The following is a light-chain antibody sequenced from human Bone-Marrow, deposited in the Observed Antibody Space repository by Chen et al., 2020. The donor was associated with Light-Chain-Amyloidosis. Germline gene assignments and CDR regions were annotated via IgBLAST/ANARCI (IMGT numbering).Light chain of an antibody. CDR1: NIGSTS. CDR3: QVWDRSSDRPV. CDR2: DDS. Sequence: SYVLTQPSSVSVAPGQTATIACGGNNIGSTSVHWYQQTPGQAPLLVVYDDSDRPSGIPERLSGSNSGNPATLTISRVEAGDEADYCCQVWDRSSDRPVFGGGTKLPVL. J-gene: IGLJ3*02. V-gene: IGLV3-21*02.